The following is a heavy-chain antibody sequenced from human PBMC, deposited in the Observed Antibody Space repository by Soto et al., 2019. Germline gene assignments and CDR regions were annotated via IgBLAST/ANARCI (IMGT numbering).Heavy chain of an antibody. J-gene: IGHJ4*02. CDR3: ARGRSHEWELLVQYFDY. V-gene: IGHV4-59*02. CDR2: VYYSGST. CDR1: GGSVSNSY. Sequence: ETLSLTCTVSGGSVSNSYWGWIRQPPGKGLEWVAYVYYSGSTNYNPSLGSRVTISVDKSKNQFSLKMTSVTGADTAVYYCARGRSHEWELLVQYFDYWGQGTLVTVSS. D-gene: IGHD1-26*01.